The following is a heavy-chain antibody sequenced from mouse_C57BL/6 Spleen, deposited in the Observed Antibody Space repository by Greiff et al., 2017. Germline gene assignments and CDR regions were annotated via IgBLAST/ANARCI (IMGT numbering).Heavy chain of an antibody. J-gene: IGHJ4*01. Sequence: QVQLQPSGAELARPGASVKLSCKASGYTFTSYGISWVKQRTGQGLEWIGELYPRSGNTYYNEKFKGKATLTADKSSSTAYMELRSLTSEDAAVYFCAREEVLLGAMDYWGQGTSVTVSS. CDR1: GYTFTSYG. V-gene: IGHV1-81*01. CDR2: LYPRSGNT. D-gene: IGHD1-1*01. CDR3: AREEVLLGAMDY.